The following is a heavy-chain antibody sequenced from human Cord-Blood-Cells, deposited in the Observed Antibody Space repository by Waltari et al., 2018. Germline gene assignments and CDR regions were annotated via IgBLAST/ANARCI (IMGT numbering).Heavy chain of an antibody. CDR3: ARDGITGTTRGYYYYYMDV. D-gene: IGHD1-7*01. J-gene: IGHJ6*03. Sequence: QVQLVQSGAEVKKPGSSVKVSCKASGGTFGSYAIRWVRQATGQGLEWMGGIIPIFGTANYAQKFQGRVTITADESTSTAYMELSSLRSEDTAVYYCARDGITGTTRGYYYYYMDVWGKGTTVTVSS. CDR1: GGTFGSYA. CDR2: IIPIFGTA. V-gene: IGHV1-69*01.